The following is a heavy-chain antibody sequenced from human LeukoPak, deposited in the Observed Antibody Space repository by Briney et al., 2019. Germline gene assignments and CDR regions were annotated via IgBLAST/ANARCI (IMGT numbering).Heavy chain of an antibody. CDR1: GGSVSSGSYY. V-gene: IGHV4-61*01. D-gene: IGHD6-13*01. CDR2: IYYSGST. Sequence: PSETLSLTCTVSGGSVSSGSYYWSWIRQPPGKGLEWIGYIYYSGSTNYNPSLKSRVTISVDTSKNQFSLKLSSVTAADTAVYYCARVSAWDIAAAGVDYWGQGTLVTVSS. J-gene: IGHJ4*02. CDR3: ARVSAWDIAAAGVDY.